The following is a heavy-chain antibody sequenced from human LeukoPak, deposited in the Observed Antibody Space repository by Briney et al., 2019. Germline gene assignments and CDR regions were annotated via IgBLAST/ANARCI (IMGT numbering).Heavy chain of an antibody. Sequence: GGSLRLSCAASGFTFSSYSMNWVRQAPGKGLEWVGRIKSKTDGGTTDYAAPVKGRFTISRDDSKNTLYLQMNSLKTEDTAVYYCTTIVGATPDAFDIWGQGTMVTVSS. CDR3: TTIVGATPDAFDI. D-gene: IGHD1-26*01. J-gene: IGHJ3*02. CDR1: GFTFSSYS. V-gene: IGHV3-15*07. CDR2: IKSKTDGGTT.